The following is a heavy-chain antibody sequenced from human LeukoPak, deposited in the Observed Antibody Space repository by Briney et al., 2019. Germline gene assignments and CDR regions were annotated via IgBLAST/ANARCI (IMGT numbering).Heavy chain of an antibody. CDR2: IWNDGSDK. V-gene: IGHV3-33*01. CDR3: ARDRILRVWYYMDV. J-gene: IGHJ6*03. Sequence: PGGSLRLSCEASGFTFSSHGMHWVRQPPGKGLEWVAVIWNDGSDKYYGDSVKGRFTISRDNAKNSLYLQMNSLRAEDTAVYYCARDRILRVWYYMDVWGKGTTVTVSS. CDR1: GFTFSSHG. D-gene: IGHD2-15*01.